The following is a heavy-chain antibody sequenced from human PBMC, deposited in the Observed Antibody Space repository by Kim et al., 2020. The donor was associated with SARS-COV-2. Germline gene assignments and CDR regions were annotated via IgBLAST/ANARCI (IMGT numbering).Heavy chain of an antibody. CDR2: P. Sequence: PTYAQGFTGRFVFSLDPSVSTAYLQISSLKAEDTAVYYCARGPRSYFDYWGQGTLVTVSS. V-gene: IGHV7-4-1*02. J-gene: IGHJ4*02. CDR3: ARGPRSYFDY.